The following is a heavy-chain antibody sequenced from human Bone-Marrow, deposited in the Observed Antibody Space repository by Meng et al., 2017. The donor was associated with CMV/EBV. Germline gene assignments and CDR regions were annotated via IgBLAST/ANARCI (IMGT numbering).Heavy chain of an antibody. CDR2: IIPMIDKA. CDR3: ARARDIVVVPAAILGWGYDY. Sequence: SVKVSCKASGGTFSRYAFSWVRQAPGQGLEWMGGIIPMIDKAHYAQKFQGIVTITADKPTSTAYMELSRLRSDDTAVYYCARARDIVVVPAAILGWGYDYWGQGTLVTVSS. J-gene: IGHJ4*02. CDR1: GGTFSRYA. V-gene: IGHV1-69*10. D-gene: IGHD2-2*02.